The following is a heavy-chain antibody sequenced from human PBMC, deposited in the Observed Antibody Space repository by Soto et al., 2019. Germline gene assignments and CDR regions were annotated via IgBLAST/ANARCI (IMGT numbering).Heavy chain of an antibody. J-gene: IGHJ4*02. CDR1: GGSISSYY. D-gene: IGHD5-18*01. CDR2: IYYSGST. V-gene: IGHV4-59*01. Sequence: PSETLSLTCTVSGGSISSYYWSWIRQPPGKGLEWIGYIYYSGSTNYNTSLKSRITISVDTSKNQFYLKLSSVTAADTAVYYCARTLYSYGPRFDYWGQGTLVTVSS. CDR3: ARTLYSYGPRFDY.